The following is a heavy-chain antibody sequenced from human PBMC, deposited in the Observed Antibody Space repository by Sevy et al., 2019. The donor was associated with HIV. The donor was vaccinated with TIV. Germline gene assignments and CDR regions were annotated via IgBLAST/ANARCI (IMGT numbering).Heavy chain of an antibody. CDR1: GFIFSRYS. CDR3: ARGPDCGGDCDVGFYYPLDV. V-gene: IGHV3-48*02. CDR2: TSGNSGAI. J-gene: IGHJ6*02. Sequence: GGSLRLSCTVSGFIFSRYSMNLVRQAPGKGLEWISYTSGNSGAIYYPDSVKGRFTVSRDNANNSLFLQMSSLKDDDTAVYYCARGPDCGGDCDVGFYYPLDVWGQGTTVTVSS. D-gene: IGHD2-21*02.